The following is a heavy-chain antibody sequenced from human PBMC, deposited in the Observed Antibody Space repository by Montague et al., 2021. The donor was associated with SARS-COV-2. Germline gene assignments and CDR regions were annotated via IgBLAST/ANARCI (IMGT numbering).Heavy chain of an antibody. CDR1: GDSVSINIAT. CDR2: TYYMSKWYN. J-gene: IGHJ4*02. D-gene: IGHD2-2*01. V-gene: IGHV6-1*01. Sequence: CAISGDSVSINIATCNWIRQSPSIGLEWLGRTYYMSKWYNDYAESVKSRITIDPDTSKHQFSLHLNSVTPEDTAVYYCARIPVGSKYYFDFWGQGTLVTVSS. CDR3: ARIPVGSKYYFDF.